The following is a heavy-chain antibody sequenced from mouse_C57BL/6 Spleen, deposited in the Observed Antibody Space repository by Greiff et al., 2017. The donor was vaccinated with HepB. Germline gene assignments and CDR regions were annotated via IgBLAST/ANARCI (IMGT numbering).Heavy chain of an antibody. D-gene: IGHD1-1*01. CDR2: IYPRSGNT. V-gene: IGHV1-81*01. J-gene: IGHJ4*01. CDR3: ARRSYYGSSYHYAMDY. CDR1: GYTFTSYG. Sequence: VKLVESGAELARPGASVKLSCKASGYTFTSYGISWVKQRTGQGLEWIGEIYPRSGNTYYNEKFKGKATLTADKSSSTAYMELRSLTSEDSAVYFCARRSYYGSSYHYAMDYWGQGTSVTVSS.